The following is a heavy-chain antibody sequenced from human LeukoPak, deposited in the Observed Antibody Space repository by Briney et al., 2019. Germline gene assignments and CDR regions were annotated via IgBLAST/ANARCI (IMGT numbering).Heavy chain of an antibody. J-gene: IGHJ5*02. D-gene: IGHD2-15*01. CDR2: ISGSGGST. CDR3: AKSPPKRTVVGADWFDP. Sequence: SGGSLRLSCAASGFTFSSYAMSWVRQAPGKGLEWVSAISGSGGSTYYADSVKGRFTISRDNSKNTLYLQMNSLRAEDTAVYYCAKSPPKRTVVGADWFDPWGQGTLVTVSS. V-gene: IGHV3-23*01. CDR1: GFTFSSYA.